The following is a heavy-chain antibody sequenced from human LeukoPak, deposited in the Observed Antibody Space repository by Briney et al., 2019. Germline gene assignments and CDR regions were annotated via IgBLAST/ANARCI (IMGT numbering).Heavy chain of an antibody. CDR2: ITPLFGTA. Sequence: GASVKVSCKASGGTFSSYAISWVRQAPGQGLEWMGGITPLFGTANYAQKFQGRVTITADESASTAYMELSSLRSEDTAVYYCARAFWSGYAYNWFDPWGQGTLVTVSS. CDR3: ARAFWSGYAYNWFDP. CDR1: GGTFSSYA. V-gene: IGHV1-69*13. J-gene: IGHJ5*02. D-gene: IGHD3-3*01.